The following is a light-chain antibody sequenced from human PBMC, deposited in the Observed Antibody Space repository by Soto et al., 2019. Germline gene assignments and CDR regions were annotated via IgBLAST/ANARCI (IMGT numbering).Light chain of an antibody. J-gene: IGLJ2*01. V-gene: IGLV7-46*01. CDR2: DTN. CDR1: TGAVTSGHW. Sequence: QAVVTQESSLTVSPGGTVTVTCGSSTGAVTSGHWHYWFQQRPGQAPRTLIYDTNNKHSWTPARFSGSLLGGKAALTLSGAQPEDEADYYCCLSHGGVVVFGGGTKLTVL. CDR3: CLSHGGVVV.